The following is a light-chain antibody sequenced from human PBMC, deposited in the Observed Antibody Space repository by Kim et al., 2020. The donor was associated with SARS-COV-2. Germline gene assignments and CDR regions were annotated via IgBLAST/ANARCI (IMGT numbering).Light chain of an antibody. CDR2: AAS. J-gene: IGKJ4*01. V-gene: IGKV1-39*01. CDR3: QQSYSTLT. CDR1: QSISSY. Sequence: LSASVGDRVTITCRASQSISSYLNWYQQKPGKAPKRLIYAASSLQSGVPSRFSGSGSGTDFTLTISSLQPEDFATYYCQQSYSTLTFGGGTKVEI.